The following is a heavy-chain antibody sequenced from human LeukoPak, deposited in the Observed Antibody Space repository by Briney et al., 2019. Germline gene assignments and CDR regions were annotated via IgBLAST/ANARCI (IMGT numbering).Heavy chain of an antibody. CDR2: IYDSGST. V-gene: IGHV4-31*03. J-gene: IGHJ4*02. D-gene: IGHD3-22*01. CDR3: ARGYYYDSSGLNRSYYFEY. CDR1: GGSISSGGYY. Sequence: PSQTLSLTCTVSGGSISSGGYYWSWIRQHPGKGLEWIGYIYDSGSTYYNPSLKSRVTISVDTSKNQFPLKLSSVNAADTAVYYCARGYYYDSSGLNRSYYFEYWGQGTLVTVSS.